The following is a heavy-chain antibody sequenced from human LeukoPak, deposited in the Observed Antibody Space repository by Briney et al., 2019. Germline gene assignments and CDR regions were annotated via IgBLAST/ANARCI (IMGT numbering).Heavy chain of an antibody. Sequence: GGSLRLSCAASGFTFSDYYMSWIRQAPGKGLEWVSYISSSGSTIYYADSVKGRFTISRDNARNSLYLQMNSLRAEDTAVYYCARGRSSSWYRNVPEYFQHWGQGTLVTVSS. CDR1: GFTFSDYY. CDR3: ARGRSSSWYRNVPEYFQH. V-gene: IGHV3-11*04. CDR2: ISSSGSTI. D-gene: IGHD6-13*01. J-gene: IGHJ1*01.